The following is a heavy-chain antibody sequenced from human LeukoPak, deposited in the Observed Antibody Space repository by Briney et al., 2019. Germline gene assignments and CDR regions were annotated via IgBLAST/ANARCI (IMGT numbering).Heavy chain of an antibody. Sequence: ASVKVSCKASGYTFTNYVINWVRQAAGQGLEWMGWMNPDSGDTDYAQKFQGRVTMTRDTSISTAYMELSSLGSEDTAIYYCARGSVAMLFWGQGTPVTVSS. V-gene: IGHV1-8*01. CDR2: MNPDSGDT. CDR3: ARGSVAMLF. J-gene: IGHJ4*02. CDR1: GYTFTNYV. D-gene: IGHD2-21*01.